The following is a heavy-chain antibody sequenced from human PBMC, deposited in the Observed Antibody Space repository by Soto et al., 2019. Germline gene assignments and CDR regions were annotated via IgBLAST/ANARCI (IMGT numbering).Heavy chain of an antibody. CDR2: IYSSGST. Sequence: SATLSLTSPVTGGAISGYYWTWMRQSAGGGLEWIGRIYSSGSTNYNPSLKSRVTISLDTSMNHFSLRLSSVTAADTAVYYCARGQRFSDWFDPWGQGTLVTVSS. D-gene: IGHD3-3*01. V-gene: IGHV4-4*07. CDR3: ARGQRFSDWFDP. J-gene: IGHJ5*02. CDR1: GGAISGYY.